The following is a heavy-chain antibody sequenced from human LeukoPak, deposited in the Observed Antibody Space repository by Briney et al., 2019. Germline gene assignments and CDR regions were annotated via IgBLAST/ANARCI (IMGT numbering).Heavy chain of an antibody. D-gene: IGHD6-13*01. CDR1: GGSINSGDYY. J-gene: IGHJ6*02. Sequence: PSETLSLTCTVSGGSINSGDYYWNWIRQPPGKGLEWIGEINHSGSTNYNPSLKSRVTISVDTSKNQFSLKLSSVTAADTAVYYCARGRGSSSSFSYYGMDVWGQGTTVTVSS. CDR2: INHSGST. V-gene: IGHV4-34*01. CDR3: ARGRGSSSSFSYYGMDV.